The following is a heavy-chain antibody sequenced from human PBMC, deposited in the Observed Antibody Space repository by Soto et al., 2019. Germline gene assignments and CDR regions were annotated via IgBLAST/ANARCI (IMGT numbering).Heavy chain of an antibody. J-gene: IGHJ3*02. D-gene: IGHD1-1*01. CDR3: AKATAPRGGAFHI. V-gene: IGHV3-23*01. CDR1: VFICSSYD. CDR2: ILVGGST. Sequence: XGSLRLSCAASVFICSSYDMSWVRQAPGKGLEWVSTILVGGSTHYEDSVTGRFTISRDTSKNTVFLQMNSLTAGDTAVYYCAKATAPRGGAFHICGQGTMVTVSS.